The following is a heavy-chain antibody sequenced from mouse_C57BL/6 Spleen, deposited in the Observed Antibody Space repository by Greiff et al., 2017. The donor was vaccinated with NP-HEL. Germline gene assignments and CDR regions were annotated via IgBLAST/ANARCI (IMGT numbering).Heavy chain of an antibody. CDR1: GYTFTSYW. V-gene: IGHV1-55*01. Sequence: QVQLQQPGAELVKPGASVKMSCKASGYTFTSYWITWVKQRPGQGLEWIGDIYPGSGSTNYNEKFKSKATLTVDTSSSTAYMQLSSLTSEDSAVYYCARAPSYGSSNGIDYWGQGTTLTVSS. CDR2: IYPGSGST. J-gene: IGHJ2*01. CDR3: ARAPSYGSSNGIDY. D-gene: IGHD1-1*01.